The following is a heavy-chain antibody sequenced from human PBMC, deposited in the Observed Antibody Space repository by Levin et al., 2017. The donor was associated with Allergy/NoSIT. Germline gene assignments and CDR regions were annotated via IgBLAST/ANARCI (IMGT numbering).Heavy chain of an antibody. CDR3: ARDSHLLASDYYDSSGYHY. J-gene: IGHJ4*02. V-gene: IGHV3-30*04. Sequence: SGGSLRLSCAASGFTFSSYAMHWVRQAPGKGLEWVAVISYDGSNKYYADSVKGRFTISRDNSKNTLYLQMNSLRAEDTAVYYCARDSHLLASDYYDSSGYHYWGQGTLVTVSS. D-gene: IGHD3-22*01. CDR1: GFTFSSYA. CDR2: ISYDGSNK.